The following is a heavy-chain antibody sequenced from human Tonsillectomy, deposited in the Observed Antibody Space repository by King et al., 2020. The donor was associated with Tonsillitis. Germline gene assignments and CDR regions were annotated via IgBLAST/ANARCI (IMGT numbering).Heavy chain of an antibody. CDR1: GFTFSTYG. J-gene: IGHJ3*02. CDR2: IRYDGSNK. Sequence: VQLVESGGGVVQPGGSLRLSCTASGFTFSTYGMHWVGQAPGKGLEWVAFIRYDGSNKYYVDSVKGRFTISRDNSKNTLYLQMNSLRAEDTAAYYCVAPRSGDSYGFDAFDIWGQGTMVTVSS. V-gene: IGHV3-30*02. D-gene: IGHD5-18*01. CDR3: VAPRSGDSYGFDAFDI.